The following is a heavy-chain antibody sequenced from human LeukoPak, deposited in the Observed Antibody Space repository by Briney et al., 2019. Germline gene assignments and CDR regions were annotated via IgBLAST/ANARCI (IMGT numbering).Heavy chain of an antibody. CDR1: GFTFSSYS. CDR3: ARDLVTLQLWFGEFGGFAY. CDR2: ISSSSSYI. D-gene: IGHD3-10*01. J-gene: IGHJ4*02. V-gene: IGHV3-21*01. Sequence: PGGSLRLSCAASGFTFSSYSMNWVRQAPGKGLEWVSSISSSSSYIYYADSVKGRFTISRDNAKNSLYLQMNSLRAEDTAVYYCARDLVTLQLWFGEFGGFAYWGQGTLVTVSS.